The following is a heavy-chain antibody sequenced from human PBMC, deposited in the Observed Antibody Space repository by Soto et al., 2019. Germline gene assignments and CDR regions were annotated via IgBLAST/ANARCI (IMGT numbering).Heavy chain of an antibody. CDR2: IYYSGRS. J-gene: IGHJ4*02. CDR3: AGGRIGAPGGFDY. V-gene: IGHV4-61*01. Sequence: XETLCLTCAVPGFSVSSGSYYWSWIRQPPGKGLEWIGCIYYSGRSNYNPSLKSRVTISVDTCNNQFSLKLTSVTAADTAVYYFAGGRIGAPGGFDYWRQGTLVTVSS. D-gene: IGHD1-26*01. CDR1: GFSVSSGSYY.